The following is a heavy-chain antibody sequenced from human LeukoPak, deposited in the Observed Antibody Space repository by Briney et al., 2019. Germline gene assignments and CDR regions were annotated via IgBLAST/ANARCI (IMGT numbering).Heavy chain of an antibody. J-gene: IGHJ3*02. CDR3: AKSSWEWLLSSAFDI. V-gene: IGHV1-18*01. CDR1: GYTFTSYG. Sequence: ASVKVSCKASGYTFTSYGISWVRQAPGQGLEWMGWISPYNGNTNYAQKLQGRVTMTTDTSTSTAYMELRSLRSDDTAVYYCAKSSWEWLLSSAFDIWGQGTMVTVSS. CDR2: ISPYNGNT. D-gene: IGHD3-3*01.